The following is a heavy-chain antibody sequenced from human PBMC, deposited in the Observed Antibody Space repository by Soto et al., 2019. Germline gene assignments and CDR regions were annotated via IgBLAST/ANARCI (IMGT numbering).Heavy chain of an antibody. V-gene: IGHV1-8*01. Sequence: QLQLVQSGAEVKKPEASVKVSCKASGYTFTSYDINWVRQATGQGLEWMGWMNPNSGNTGYAQKFQGRVTMTRNTSISTAYMELSSLRSEDTAVYYCARGDYYGGTPAFDIWGQGAMVTVSS. CDR2: MNPNSGNT. CDR3: ARGDYYGGTPAFDI. CDR1: GYTFTSYD. J-gene: IGHJ3*02. D-gene: IGHD4-17*01.